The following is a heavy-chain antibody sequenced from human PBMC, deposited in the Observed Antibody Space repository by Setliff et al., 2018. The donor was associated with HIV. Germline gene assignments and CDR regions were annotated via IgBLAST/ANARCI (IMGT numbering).Heavy chain of an antibody. D-gene: IGHD1-26*01. J-gene: IGHJ2*01. CDR1: GGSFSEYY. CDR2: INHSGST. CDR3: ARGATLLPGYSGTYLWEPATDL. Sequence: SETLSLTCAVYGGSFSEYYWSWIRQSPGKGLEWIGEINHSGSTHYNPHLKSRATISVDTSKNQFSLRLNSVTAADTAVYYCARGATLLPGYSGTYLWEPATDLWGRGILVTVSS. V-gene: IGHV4-34*01.